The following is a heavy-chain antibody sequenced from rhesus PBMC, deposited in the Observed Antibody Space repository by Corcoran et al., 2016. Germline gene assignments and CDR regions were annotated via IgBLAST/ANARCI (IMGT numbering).Heavy chain of an antibody. D-gene: IGHD2-21*01. V-gene: IGHV4-160*01. J-gene: IGHJ4*01. CDR3: ARDYEYCTGSVCLTLDY. CDR2: IRSSWSN. CDR1: GGSISGYW. Sequence: QLQLQESGPGLVKPSETLSLTCAVSGGSISGYWWSWIRQHPGKGLEWIGRIRSSWSNDHNPALKSRVTMSRDPSNNQFSLKLRSVTAADTAVYYCARDYEYCTGSVCLTLDYWGQGVLVTVSS.